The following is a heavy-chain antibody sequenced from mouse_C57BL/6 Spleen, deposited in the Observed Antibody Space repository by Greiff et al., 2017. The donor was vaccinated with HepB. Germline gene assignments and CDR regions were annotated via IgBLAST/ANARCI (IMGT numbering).Heavy chain of an antibody. CDR3: ARDTPIYFAMDY. CDR2: ISDGGSYT. J-gene: IGHJ4*01. V-gene: IGHV5-4*01. Sequence: EVMLVESGGGLVKPGGSLKLSCAASGFTFSSYAMSWVRQTPEKRLEWVATISDGGSYTYYPDNVKGRFTISRDNAKNNLYMQMSHLKSEDTAMYYCARDTPIYFAMDYWGQGTSFTVSS. CDR1: GFTFSSYA.